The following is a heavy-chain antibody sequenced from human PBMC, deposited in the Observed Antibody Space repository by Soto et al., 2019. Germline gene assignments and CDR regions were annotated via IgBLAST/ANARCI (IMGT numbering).Heavy chain of an antibody. Sequence: EVHLVETGGGWIQPGGSLRISCAASGFTVNNTYMSWVRQPPGKGLEWVSIIYSGGDTYYADSVKGRFTISRDSSKNTVYIQMNNLRAEDTAVYYCARGDPFAVWGQGTLVTVSS. V-gene: IGHV3-53*02. CDR1: GFTVNNTY. CDR2: IYSGGDT. CDR3: ARGDPFAV. J-gene: IGHJ4*02.